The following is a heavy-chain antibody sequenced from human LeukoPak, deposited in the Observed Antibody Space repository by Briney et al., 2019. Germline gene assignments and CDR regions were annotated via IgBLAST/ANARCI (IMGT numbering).Heavy chain of an antibody. CDR2: IYHTGSA. CDR1: GGSVISGDSS. V-gene: IGHV4-30-2*01. CDR3: ARTYYDILTGYYFDP. Sequence: SETLSLTCAVSGGSVISGDSSWSWIRQPPGKGLEWIAYIYHTGSAYYNPSLKSRVTISVDSSKNQFSLKLSSVAAADTAVYYCARTYYDILTGYYFDPWGQGTLVTVSS. D-gene: IGHD3-9*01. J-gene: IGHJ5*02.